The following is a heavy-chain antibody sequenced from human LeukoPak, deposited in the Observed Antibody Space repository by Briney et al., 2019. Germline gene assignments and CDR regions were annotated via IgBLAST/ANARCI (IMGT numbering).Heavy chain of an antibody. CDR1: AFTFSSYA. D-gene: IGHD1-26*01. CDR3: AKSYSGNYNDAFGI. CDR2: IPGSGGNT. Sequence: PGGSLRLSCAASAFTFSSYAMSWVRQAPGKGLEWVSGIPGSGGNTYYADSVRGRFTISRDNSKNTLYLQMNSLRAEDTAVYYCAKSYSGNYNDAFGIWGQGTMVTVSS. V-gene: IGHV3-23*01. J-gene: IGHJ3*02.